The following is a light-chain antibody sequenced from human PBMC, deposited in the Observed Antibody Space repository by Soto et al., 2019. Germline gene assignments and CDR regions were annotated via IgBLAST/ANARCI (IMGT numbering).Light chain of an antibody. Sequence: EIVLTQSPATLSVSPGDRVTLSCRASQSVDINLAWYQQKPGQAPRLLIYGASTRASGIPARFSGSGSGTDFTLTISSLQSEDFAVYYCQQYNNWPRLTFGGGTKVDIK. CDR1: QSVDIN. V-gene: IGKV3-15*01. CDR2: GAS. J-gene: IGKJ4*01. CDR3: QQYNNWPRLT.